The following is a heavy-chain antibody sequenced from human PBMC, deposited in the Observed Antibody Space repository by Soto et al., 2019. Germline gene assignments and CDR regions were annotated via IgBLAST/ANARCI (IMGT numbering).Heavy chain of an antibody. CDR1: GFTFSFYG. J-gene: IGHJ4*02. D-gene: IGHD3-22*01. Sequence: GGSLRLSCAASGFTFSFYGMHWVRQAPGKGLEWLAVISYDERNKFYADSVRGRFTISRDNSKNAVFLQMNSLKTEDTAVYYCAKGGTSYSDTIDGWGQGTLVTVSS. CDR3: AKGGTSYSDTIDG. V-gene: IGHV3-30*18. CDR2: ISYDERNK.